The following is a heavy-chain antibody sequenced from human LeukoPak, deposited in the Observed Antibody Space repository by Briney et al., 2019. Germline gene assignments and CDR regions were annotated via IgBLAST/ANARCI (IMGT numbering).Heavy chain of an antibody. CDR1: GGSISSYY. J-gene: IGHJ4*02. CDR3: ARTRSGWRSIRPNYFDY. Sequence: PSETLSLTCTVSGGSISSYYWSWIRQPPGKGLEWIGYIYYSGSTNYNPSLKSRVTISVDTSKNQFSLKLSSVTAADTAVYYCARTRSGWRSIRPNYFDYWGQGNLVTVSS. V-gene: IGHV4-59*01. D-gene: IGHD6-19*01. CDR2: IYYSGST.